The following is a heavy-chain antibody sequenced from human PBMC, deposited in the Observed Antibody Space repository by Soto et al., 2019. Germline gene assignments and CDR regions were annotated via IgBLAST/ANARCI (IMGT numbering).Heavy chain of an antibody. Sequence: LRLSCAASGFTFSSYAMSWVRQAPGKGLEWVSAISGSGGSTYYADSVKGRITISRDNSKNTLYLQMNSLRAEDTAVYYCARAPSSGWPFDYWGQGTLVTVSS. D-gene: IGHD6-19*01. CDR1: GFTFSSYA. CDR3: ARAPSSGWPFDY. CDR2: ISGSGGST. V-gene: IGHV3-23*01. J-gene: IGHJ4*02.